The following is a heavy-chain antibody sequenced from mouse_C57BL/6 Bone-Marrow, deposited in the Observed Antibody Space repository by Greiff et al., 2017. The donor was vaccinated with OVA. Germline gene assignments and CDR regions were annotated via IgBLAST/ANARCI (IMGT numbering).Heavy chain of an antibody. D-gene: IGHD4-1*01. CDR3: AGDKGRGTWDY. CDR1: GFTFSSYA. V-gene: IGHV5-4*01. Sequence: EVQLQESGGGLVKPGGSLKLSCAASGFTFSSYAMSWVRQTPEKRLEWVASISDGVSYTNYTDNLKGRVTISRDNAKNNTYLQMSHLKSEDTAMYYCAGDKGRGTWDYWGKGTTLTVSS. CDR2: ISDGVSYT. J-gene: IGHJ2*01.